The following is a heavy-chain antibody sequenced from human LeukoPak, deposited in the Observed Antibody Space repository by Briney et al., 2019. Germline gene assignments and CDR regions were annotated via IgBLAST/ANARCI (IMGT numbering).Heavy chain of an antibody. V-gene: IGHV3-74*01. CDR1: GFTFSSYA. CDR2: IKNDGKIT. J-gene: IGHJ1*01. CDR3: LLIILGGSSQH. D-gene: IGHD3-3*01. Sequence: TGGSLRLSCAASGFTFSSYAMSWVRQAPGKGLVWVSRIKNDGKITTYADSVKGRFTTSRDNAKNTFYLQMNSLRVEDTAVYYCLLIILGGSSQHWGQGTLVTVSS.